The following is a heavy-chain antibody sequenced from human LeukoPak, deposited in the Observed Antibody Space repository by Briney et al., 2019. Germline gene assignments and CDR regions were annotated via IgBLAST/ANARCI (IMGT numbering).Heavy chain of an antibody. D-gene: IGHD1-26*01. CDR2: IYYSGST. Sequence: PSETLSLTCTVSGGSISSSSYYWGWIRQPPGKGLEWIGSIYYSGSTYYNPSLKSRVTISVDTSKNQFSLKLSSVTAADTAVYYCARPGGIGLAYWGQGTLVTVSS. V-gene: IGHV4-39*01. CDR3: ARPGGIGLAY. CDR1: GGSISSSSYY. J-gene: IGHJ4*02.